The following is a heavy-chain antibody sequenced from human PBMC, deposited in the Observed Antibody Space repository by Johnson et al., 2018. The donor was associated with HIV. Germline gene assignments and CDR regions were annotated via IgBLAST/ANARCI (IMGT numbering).Heavy chain of an antibody. V-gene: IGHV3-30*02. J-gene: IGHJ3*02. CDR1: GFTFSTYG. Sequence: QVQLVESGGGVVQPGWSLRLSCAASGFTFSTYGMQWVRQAAGKGLEWVALILYDGSNKYYADSVKGRFTISRDNSKKTLYLQMNSLRAEETAVYCCAKEPWPLSPDAFNIWGQGTMVTVSS. CDR3: AKEPWPLSPDAFNI. CDR2: ILYDGSNK. D-gene: IGHD3-16*01.